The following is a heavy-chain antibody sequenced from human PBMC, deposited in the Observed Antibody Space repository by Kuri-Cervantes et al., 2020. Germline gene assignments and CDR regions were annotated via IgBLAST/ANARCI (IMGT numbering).Heavy chain of an antibody. CDR1: GGSISSSNYY. D-gene: IGHD5-18*01. CDR2: IYYSGNT. V-gene: IGHV4-39*02. Sequence: SETLSLTCTVSGGSISSSNYYWGWIRQPPGKGLEWIGSIYYSGNTHYNPSLESRVTISVDTSKNQFSLRLTSVTAADTAVYYCAKERSGYSYGVYYYYGMDVWGQGTTVTGYS. CDR3: AKERSGYSYGVYYYYGMDV. J-gene: IGHJ6*02.